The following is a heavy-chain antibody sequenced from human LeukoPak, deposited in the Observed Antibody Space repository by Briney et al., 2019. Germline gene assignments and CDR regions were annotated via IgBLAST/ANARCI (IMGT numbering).Heavy chain of an antibody. CDR3: ARGGYYDSSGYPVDY. CDR2: IYYSGGT. Sequence: SETLSLTCTVSGGSISSYYWSWIRQPPGKGLEWIGYIYYSGGTNYNPSLKSRVTISVDTSKNQFSLKLSSVTAADTAVYYCARGGYYDSSGYPVDYWGQGTLVTVSS. CDR1: GGSISSYY. D-gene: IGHD3-22*01. J-gene: IGHJ4*02. V-gene: IGHV4-59*01.